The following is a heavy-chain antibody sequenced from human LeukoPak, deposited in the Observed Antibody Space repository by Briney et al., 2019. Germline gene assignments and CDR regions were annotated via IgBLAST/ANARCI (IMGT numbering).Heavy chain of an antibody. J-gene: IGHJ4*02. D-gene: IGHD3-9*01. V-gene: IGHV3-23*01. CDR3: AKGASIHVTGPDF. Sequence: GGSLRLSCAASGFTFSSYAMSWVRQAPGKGLEWVSAISGSGGSTYYADSVKGRFTISRDNSKNTLYLQMNSLGAEDTAIYYCAKGASIHVTGPDFWGPGTLVTVSS. CDR2: ISGSGGST. CDR1: GFTFSSYA.